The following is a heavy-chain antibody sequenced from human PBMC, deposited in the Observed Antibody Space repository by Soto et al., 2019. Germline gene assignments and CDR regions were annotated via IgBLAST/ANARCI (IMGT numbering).Heavy chain of an antibody. J-gene: IGHJ4*02. V-gene: IGHV1-69*12. CDR2: IITIFGTA. CDR3: ARDPGGNPSSFDY. CDR1: GGTFSSYA. Sequence: QVQLVQSGAEVKKPGSSVKVSCKASGGTFSSYAISWVRQAPGQGLEWMGGIITIFGTANYAQKFPGRVTITADEATSTDYVELTSLRSEDTAVYYCARDPGGNPSSFDYWGQGTLVTVSS. D-gene: IGHD2-15*01.